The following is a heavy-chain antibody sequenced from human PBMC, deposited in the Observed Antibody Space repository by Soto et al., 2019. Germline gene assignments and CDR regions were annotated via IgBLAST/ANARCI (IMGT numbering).Heavy chain of an antibody. D-gene: IGHD1-26*01. CDR2: ISGGGGPT. CDR3: AKIRDSWTDY. Sequence: GGSLRLSCVASGVTFSIYAMSWVRQAPGKGLEWVSTISGGGGPTYYADSVKGRFTSSRDNSKNTLYLQMNSLRAEDTALYYCAKIRDSWTDYWGQGTLVTVSS. V-gene: IGHV3-23*01. J-gene: IGHJ4*02. CDR1: GVTFSIYA.